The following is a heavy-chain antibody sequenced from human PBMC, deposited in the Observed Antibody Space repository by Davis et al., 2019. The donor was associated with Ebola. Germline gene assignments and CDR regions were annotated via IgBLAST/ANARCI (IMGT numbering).Heavy chain of an antibody. V-gene: IGHV1-24*01. D-gene: IGHD4-11*01. CDR3: ATRDYNNRPWITRNYFGMDA. CDR1: GYSLTELS. CDR2: FDPKDGGT. Sequence: ASVKVSCKVSGYSLTELSMHWVRQAPGKGLEWMGCFDPKDGGTMYAQKFKVRVTMTEDTSTDTAYMELSNLKSEDTAVYYCATRDYNNRPWITRNYFGMDAWGQGTTVIVSS. J-gene: IGHJ6*02.